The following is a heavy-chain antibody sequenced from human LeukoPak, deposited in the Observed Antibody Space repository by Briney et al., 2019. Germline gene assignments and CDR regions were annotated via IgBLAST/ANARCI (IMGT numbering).Heavy chain of an antibody. D-gene: IGHD3-3*01. CDR3: ARESSELRFLEWLNAFDI. V-gene: IGHV5-51*01. Sequence: GESLKISRKGSGYSFTSYWIGWVRQMPGKGLEWMGIIYPGDSDTRYSPSFQGQVTISADKSISTAYLQWSSLKASDTAMYYCARESSELRFLEWLNAFDIWGQGTMVTVSS. J-gene: IGHJ3*02. CDR2: IYPGDSDT. CDR1: GYSFTSYW.